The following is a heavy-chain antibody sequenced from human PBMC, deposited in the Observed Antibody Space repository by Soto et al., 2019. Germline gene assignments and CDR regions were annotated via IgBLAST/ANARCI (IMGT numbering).Heavy chain of an antibody. D-gene: IGHD3-22*01. CDR1: GFTFGADW. Sequence: GGSLRLSCAGSGFTFGADWMSWVRQAPGKGLEWVANINRGGNDRYYVDSVKGRFTISRDNAKNSLYRQMNSLRAEDTAVYYCTRDLDTSGSAPISEYWGQGTLVTVSS. CDR3: TRDLDTSGSAPISEY. V-gene: IGHV3-7*03. CDR2: INRGGNDR. J-gene: IGHJ4*02.